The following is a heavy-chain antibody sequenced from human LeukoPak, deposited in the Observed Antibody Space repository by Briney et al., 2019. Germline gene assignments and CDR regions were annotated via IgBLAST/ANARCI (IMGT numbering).Heavy chain of an antibody. J-gene: IGHJ6*02. CDR3: ARGLSVGYCSSTSCSDWDYYGMDV. CDR2: ISAYNGNT. V-gene: IGHV1-18*01. Sequence: GASVKVSCKASGYTFTSYGISWVRQAPGQGLEWRGWISAYNGNTNYAQKLQGRVTMTTDTSTSAAYMELRSLRSDDTAVYYCARGLSVGYCSSTSCSDWDYYGMDVWGQGTTVTVSS. D-gene: IGHD2-2*01. CDR1: GYTFTSYG.